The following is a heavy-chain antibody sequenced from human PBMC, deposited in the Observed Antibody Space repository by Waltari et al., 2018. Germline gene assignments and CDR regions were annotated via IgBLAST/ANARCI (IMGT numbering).Heavy chain of an antibody. D-gene: IGHD3-10*01. Sequence: QVQLQESGPGLVKPSETLSLTCTVSGGSISSYYWRWIRQPPGKGLEWIGYIYYSGSTNYNPSLKSRVTISVDTSKNQFSLKLSSVTAADTVVYYCARGTGGWFDPWGQGTLVTVSS. CDR1: GGSISSYY. CDR2: IYYSGST. CDR3: ARGTGGWFDP. V-gene: IGHV4-59*12. J-gene: IGHJ5*02.